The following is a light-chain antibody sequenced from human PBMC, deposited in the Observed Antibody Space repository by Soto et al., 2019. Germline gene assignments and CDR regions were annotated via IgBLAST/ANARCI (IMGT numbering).Light chain of an antibody. Sequence: DIQMTQSPSSVSASVEDRVTNTCRASQRISSWLAWYQQKPGKAPKLLIYAASSLQSGVPSRFSGSGSGKDFTLTISSLQPEDFATYYCQQANSFPITFGQGTRLEIK. CDR2: AAS. CDR3: QQANSFPIT. CDR1: QRISSW. V-gene: IGKV1-12*01. J-gene: IGKJ5*01.